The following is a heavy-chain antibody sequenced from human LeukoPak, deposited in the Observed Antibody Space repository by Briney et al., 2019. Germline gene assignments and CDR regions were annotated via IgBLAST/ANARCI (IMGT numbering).Heavy chain of an antibody. V-gene: IGHV1-46*01. CDR3: ARVDTIYSSSSEWDFDY. Sequence: ASVKVSCKASGYTFTSYYMHWVRQAPGQGLEWMGIINPSGGSTSYAQKFQGRVTMTRDTPTSTVYMELSSLRSEDTAVYYCARVDTIYSSSSEWDFDYGGQGTLVTVSS. J-gene: IGHJ4*02. D-gene: IGHD6-6*01. CDR2: INPSGGST. CDR1: GYTFTSYY.